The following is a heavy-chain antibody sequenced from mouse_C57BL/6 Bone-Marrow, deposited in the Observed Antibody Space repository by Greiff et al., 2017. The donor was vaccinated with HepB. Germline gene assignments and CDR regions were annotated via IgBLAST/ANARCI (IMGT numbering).Heavy chain of an antibody. J-gene: IGHJ2*01. Sequence: EVQLQESGPGLVKPSQSLSLTCSVTGYSITSGYYWNWIRQFPGNKLEWMGYISYDGSNNYNPSLKNRISITRDTSKNQFFLKLNSVTTEDTATYYCARRYYGKIDYWGQGTTLTVSS. V-gene: IGHV3-6*01. D-gene: IGHD2-1*01. CDR3: ARRYYGKIDY. CDR2: ISYDGSN. CDR1: GYSITSGYY.